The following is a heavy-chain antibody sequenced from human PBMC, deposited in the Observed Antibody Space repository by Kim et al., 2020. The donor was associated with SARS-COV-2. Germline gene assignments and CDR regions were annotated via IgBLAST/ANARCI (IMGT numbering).Heavy chain of an antibody. CDR2: ISSSSSYI. Sequence: GGSLRLSCAASGFTFSSYSMNWVRQAPGKGLEWVSSISSSSSYIYYADSVKGRFTISRDNAKNSLYLQMNSLRAEDTAVYYCAIMGATRPPFDYWGQGTLVTVSS. D-gene: IGHD1-26*01. CDR3: AIMGATRPPFDY. V-gene: IGHV3-21*01. J-gene: IGHJ4*02. CDR1: GFTFSSYS.